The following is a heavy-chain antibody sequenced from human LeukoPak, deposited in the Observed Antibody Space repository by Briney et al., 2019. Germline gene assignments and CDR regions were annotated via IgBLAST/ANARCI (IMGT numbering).Heavy chain of an antibody. CDR1: GGTFSSHA. CDR2: IIPIFGTA. Sequence: GSSVKVSCKASGGTFSSHAISWVRQAPGQGLEWMGGIIPIFGTANYAQKFQGRVTITTDESSSTAYMELSSLRSEDTAVYYCVGAQSPRSYFQEQNWFDPWGQGTLVTVSS. CDR3: VGAQSPRSYFQEQNWFDP. J-gene: IGHJ5*02. V-gene: IGHV1-69*05. D-gene: IGHD1-26*01.